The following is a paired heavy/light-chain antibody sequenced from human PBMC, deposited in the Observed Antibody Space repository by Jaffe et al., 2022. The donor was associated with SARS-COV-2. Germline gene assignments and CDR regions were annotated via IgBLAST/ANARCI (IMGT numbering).Light chain of an antibody. J-gene: IGKJ1*01. CDR2: WAS. CDR3: QQYYSTPRT. V-gene: IGKV4-1*01. Sequence: DIVMTQSPDSLAVSLGERATINCKSSQSVLYSSTNQNYLAWYQQKPGQPPKLLIYWASTRESGVPDRFSGSGSGTDFTLTISSLQAEDVAVYYCQQYYSTPRTFGQGTKVEIK. CDR1: QSVLYSSTNQNY.
Heavy chain of an antibody. D-gene: IGHD4-17*01. J-gene: IGHJ2*01. V-gene: IGHV3-74*01. CDR1: GFTFSSSW. CDR2: INSDGSTI. CDR3: ARDRGYSDREVGYFDL. Sequence: EVQLVESGGGLVQPGGSLRLSCAASGFTFSSSWMHWVRQAPGKGLVWVSRINSDGSTISNADSVKGRFTISRDNAKSTLYLQMNSLRVEDTAVYYCARDRGYSDREVGYFDLWGRGTLVTVSS.